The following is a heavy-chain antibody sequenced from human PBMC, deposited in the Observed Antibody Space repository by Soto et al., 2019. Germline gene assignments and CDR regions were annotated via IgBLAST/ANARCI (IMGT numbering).Heavy chain of an antibody. Sequence: QVQLQESGPGLVKPSQTLSLTCTVSGGSISSGNYYWSWIRQPPGKGLEWIGFISYSGSTYYNASLKSRFTISVDTSKNQFSLNLSFVTAADTAVYYCATMGTPATGLYYFDYWGRGTLVTVSS. CDR1: GGSISSGNYY. D-gene: IGHD1-7*01. CDR3: ATMGTPATGLYYFDY. J-gene: IGHJ4*02. CDR2: ISYSGST. V-gene: IGHV4-30-4*01.